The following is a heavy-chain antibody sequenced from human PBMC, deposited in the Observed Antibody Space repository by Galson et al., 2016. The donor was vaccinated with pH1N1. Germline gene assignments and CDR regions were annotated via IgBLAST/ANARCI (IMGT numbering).Heavy chain of an antibody. CDR2: IRQDGSEK. Sequence: LRLSCAASGFTFSNFWIHWVRQAPGKGLEWVANIRQDGSEKYYVDSVKGRFTISRDNAKNSLYLQMNSLTAEDTAVYYCARARFDPWGQGTLVTVSS. J-gene: IGHJ5*02. CDR1: GFTFSNFW. CDR3: ARARFDP. V-gene: IGHV3-7*01.